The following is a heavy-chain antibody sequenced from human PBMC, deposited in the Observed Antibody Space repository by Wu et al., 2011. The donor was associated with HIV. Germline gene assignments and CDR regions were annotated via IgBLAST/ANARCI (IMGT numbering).Heavy chain of an antibody. Sequence: QIQLVQSGAEVQKPGASVTVSCKASGYTLISYGISWVRQAPGQGPEWMGWISAYNGDTNYAQKFQGRVTMTADTSTSTVYMELRSLTSDDTAVYYCARDPPGYPYFFDYWGQGTWSPSPQ. J-gene: IGHJ4*02. CDR2: ISAYNGDT. CDR1: GYTLISYG. V-gene: IGHV1-18*01. D-gene: IGHD5-12*01. CDR3: ARDPPGYPYFFDY.